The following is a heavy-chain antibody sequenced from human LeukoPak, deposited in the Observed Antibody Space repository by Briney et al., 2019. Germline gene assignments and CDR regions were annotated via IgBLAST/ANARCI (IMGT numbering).Heavy chain of an antibody. CDR3: TRRYYYDSSGNFQRDY. D-gene: IGHD3-22*01. J-gene: IGHJ4*02. V-gene: IGHV3-73*01. CDR2: IRSKANSYAT. Sequence: GGSLKLSCAASGFTFSGSAMHWVRQASGKGLEWVGRIRSKANSYATAYAASVKGRFTISRDDSKNTAYLQMNSLKTEDTAVYFCTRRYYYDSSGNFQRDYWGQGTLVTVSS. CDR1: GFTFSGSA.